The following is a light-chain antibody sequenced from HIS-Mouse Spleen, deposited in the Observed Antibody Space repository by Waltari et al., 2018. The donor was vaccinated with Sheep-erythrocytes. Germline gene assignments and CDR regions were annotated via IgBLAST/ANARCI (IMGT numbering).Light chain of an antibody. CDR1: SSAVGGDNY. V-gene: IGLV2-11*01. CDR2: DVS. CDR3: CSYAGSYNHV. J-gene: IGLJ1*01. Sequence: QSALPQPRSVSGSPGQSVTISCTGTSSAVGGDNYVPWYQQHPGKAPNLMIYDVSKRPSGVPDRFSGSKSGNTASLTISGLQAEDEADYYCCSYAGSYNHVFATGTKVTVL.